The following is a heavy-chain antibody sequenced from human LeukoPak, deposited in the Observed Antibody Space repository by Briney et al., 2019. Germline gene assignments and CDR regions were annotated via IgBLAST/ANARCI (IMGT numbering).Heavy chain of an antibody. Sequence: GGSLRLSCAASGFTFSSYWMSWVRQAPGKWLEWVANIKQDGSEKYCVDSVKGRFTISRDNAKNSLYPQMNSLRAEDTAVYYCARDLGITGDTPLGGWRQGTLVTVSS. D-gene: IGHD1-20*01. V-gene: IGHV3-7*01. CDR1: GFTFSSYW. J-gene: IGHJ4*02. CDR3: ARDLGITGDTPLGG. CDR2: IKQDGSEK.